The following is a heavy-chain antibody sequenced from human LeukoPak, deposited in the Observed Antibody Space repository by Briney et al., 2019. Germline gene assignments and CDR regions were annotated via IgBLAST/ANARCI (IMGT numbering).Heavy chain of an antibody. J-gene: IGHJ3*02. CDR3: ARGLQISSSAFDI. D-gene: IGHD6-13*01. CDR2: IYSGGST. V-gene: IGHV3-53*01. CDR1: GFTVSSNY. Sequence: GGSLRLSCAASGFTVSSNYMSWVRQAPGKGLEWVSVIYSGGSTYYADSAKGRFTISRDYSKNTLYLQLNSLRAEDTAVYYCARGLQISSSAFDIWGQGTMVTVSS.